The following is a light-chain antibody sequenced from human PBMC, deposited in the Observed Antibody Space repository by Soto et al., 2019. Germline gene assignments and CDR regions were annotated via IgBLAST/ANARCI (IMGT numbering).Light chain of an antibody. CDR3: QQRSNWPRAT. V-gene: IGKV3-11*01. Sequence: EIVLTQSPATLSLSPGERATLSCRASQSVSSYLAWYQQKPGQAPRLLIYDASNRATGIPARFSGSESGTDFTLPISSLEPEDFAVYYCQQRSNWPRATFGGGTKVEIK. CDR2: DAS. J-gene: IGKJ4*01. CDR1: QSVSSY.